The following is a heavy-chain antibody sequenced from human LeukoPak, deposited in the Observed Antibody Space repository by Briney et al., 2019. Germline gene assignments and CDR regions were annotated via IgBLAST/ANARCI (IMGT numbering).Heavy chain of an antibody. CDR1: GGTFSSYA. J-gene: IGHJ3*02. D-gene: IGHD6-19*01. CDR3: ASITYIAVDAFDI. V-gene: IGHV1-46*01. Sequence: GASVKVSCKASGGTFSSYAISWVRQAPGQGLEWMGIINPSGGSTSYAQKFQGRVTMTRDTSTSTVYMELSSLRSEDTAVYYCASITYIAVDAFDIWGQGTMVTVSS. CDR2: INPSGGST.